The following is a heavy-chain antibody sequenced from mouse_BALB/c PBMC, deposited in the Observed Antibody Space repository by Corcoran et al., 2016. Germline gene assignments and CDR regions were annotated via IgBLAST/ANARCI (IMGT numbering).Heavy chain of an antibody. J-gene: IGHJ4*01. D-gene: IGHD1-1*01. V-gene: IGHV1-26*01. CDR2: INPYNGAT. CDR3: ARSYGSSSWAMDY. CDR1: GYSFTGYY. Sequence: EVQLQQSGPELVKPGASVKISCKASGYSFTGYYMHWVKQSHVKSLEWIGRINPYNGATSYNQNFKDKASLTVDKSSSTAYMELHSLTSEDSAVYYCARSYGSSSWAMDYWGQGTSVTVSS.